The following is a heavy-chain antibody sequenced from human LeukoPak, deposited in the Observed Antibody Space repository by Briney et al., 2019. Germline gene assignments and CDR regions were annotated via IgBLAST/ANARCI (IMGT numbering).Heavy chain of an antibody. Sequence: PSETLSLTCTVSGYSISSGYYWSWIRQPPGKGLEWIGYIYYSGSTNYNPSLKSRVTISVDTSKNQFSLKLSSVTAADTAVYYCARDLPYDSSGYGDAFDIWGQGTMVTVSS. CDR3: ARDLPYDSSGYGDAFDI. CDR1: GYSISSGYY. D-gene: IGHD3-22*01. V-gene: IGHV4-61*01. CDR2: IYYSGST. J-gene: IGHJ3*02.